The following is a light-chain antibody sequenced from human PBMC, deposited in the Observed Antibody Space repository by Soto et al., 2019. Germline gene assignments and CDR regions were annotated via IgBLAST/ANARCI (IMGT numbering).Light chain of an antibody. V-gene: IGLV2-11*01. CDR2: DVN. CDR3: CSFTGTNTVV. J-gene: IGLJ2*01. Sequence: QSALTQPRSVSGSPGQSVTISCTGASSDVGGYNYVSWYQQRPGNAPKVMIYDVNKRPSGVADRFSGSKSGNTASLTISGLQAEDEADYYWCSFTGTNTVVFGGGTKLTVL. CDR1: SSDVGGYNY.